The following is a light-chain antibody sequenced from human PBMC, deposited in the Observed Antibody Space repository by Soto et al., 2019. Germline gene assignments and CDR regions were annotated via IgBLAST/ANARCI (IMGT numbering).Light chain of an antibody. CDR1: SSDVGGYKF. CDR2: DVS. CDR3: SSYTSSSTVV. Sequence: QSALTQPASVSGSPGQSITISCTGTSSDVGGYKFVSWYQQHPGTAPKLMIYDVSNRPSGVSNRFSGSKSGNTASLTISGLKPEDEADYYCSSYTSSSTVVFGGGTKLTVL. V-gene: IGLV2-14*01. J-gene: IGLJ2*01.